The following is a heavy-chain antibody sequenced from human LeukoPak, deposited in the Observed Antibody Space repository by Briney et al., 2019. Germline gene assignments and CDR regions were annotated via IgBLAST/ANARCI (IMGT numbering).Heavy chain of an antibody. Sequence: PGGSLRLSCAASGFTFSSYWMHWVRQAPGKGLVWVSRINSDGSSTSYADSGKGRLTIPRDNAKQTLYLQMNSLRAEDTAVYYCARDAVLRFLEWPSGGFDYWGQGTLVTVSS. D-gene: IGHD3-3*01. V-gene: IGHV3-74*01. CDR1: GFTFSSYW. CDR3: ARDAVLRFLEWPSGGFDY. J-gene: IGHJ4*02. CDR2: INSDGSST.